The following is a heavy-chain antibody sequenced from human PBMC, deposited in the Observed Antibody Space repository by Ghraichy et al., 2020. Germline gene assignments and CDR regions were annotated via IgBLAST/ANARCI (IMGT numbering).Heavy chain of an antibody. Sequence: SETLSLTCTVSGGSISGYYWSWIRQPPGKGLDWIGYIYYSGSTHCNPSLESRVTMSVDTSKNQFSLKLSSVTAADTAVYYCARQADTAMVIDYWGQGTLVTVSS. CDR3: ARQADTAMVIDY. J-gene: IGHJ4*02. CDR2: IYYSGST. D-gene: IGHD5-18*01. V-gene: IGHV4-59*08. CDR1: GGSISGYY.